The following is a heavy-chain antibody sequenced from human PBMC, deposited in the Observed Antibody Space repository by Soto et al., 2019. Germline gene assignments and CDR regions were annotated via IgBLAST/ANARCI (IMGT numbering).Heavy chain of an antibody. CDR2: IIPILGIA. Sequence: QVQLVQSGAEVKKPGSSVKVSCKASGGTFSSYTISWVRQAPGQGLEWMGRIIPILGIANYAQKFQGRVTITADKSTSTAYMELSSLRSEDTAVYYCARGGQYSSSWVSWWGQGTLVTVSS. D-gene: IGHD6-6*01. CDR3: ARGGQYSSSWVSW. J-gene: IGHJ4*02. V-gene: IGHV1-69*02. CDR1: GGTFSSYT.